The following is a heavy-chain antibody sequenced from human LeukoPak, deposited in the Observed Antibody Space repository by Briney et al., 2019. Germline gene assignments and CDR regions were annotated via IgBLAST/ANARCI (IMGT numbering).Heavy chain of an antibody. V-gene: IGHV3-23*01. CDR2: ISGSGGST. CDR3: AELGITMIGGV. CDR1: GFNFRSYG. Sequence: GGTLRLSCAASGFNFRSYGMTWVRQAPGKGLEWVSTISGSGGSTYYADFLKGRFTISRDNSKNTMYLQMNSLRAEDTAVYYCAELGITMIGGVWGKGTTVTISS. J-gene: IGHJ6*04. D-gene: IGHD3-10*02.